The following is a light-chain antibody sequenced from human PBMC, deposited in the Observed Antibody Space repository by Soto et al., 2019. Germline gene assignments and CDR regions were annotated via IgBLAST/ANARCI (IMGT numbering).Light chain of an antibody. CDR1: QTVSSTY. V-gene: IGKV3-20*01. J-gene: IGKJ5*01. CDR2: GAS. Sequence: ENVLTQSPGTLSLSPGERATLSCRASQTVSSTYLAWYQQKPGQAPRLLIYGASSRATGIPDRFSGTLSGTDFTLTISRLEPEDFAVYYCQQYGCSPITFGQGTRLEIK. CDR3: QQYGCSPIT.